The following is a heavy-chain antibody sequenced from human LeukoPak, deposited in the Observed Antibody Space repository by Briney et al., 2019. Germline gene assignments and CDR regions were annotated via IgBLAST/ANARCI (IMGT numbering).Heavy chain of an antibody. Sequence: PSESLSLTCAVYGGSFSGYYWSWIRQPPGKGLEWIGEINLTGRTNYNPSLKSRVTISVDTSKNQFSLRLNSVTAADTAVYYCARGATSLSNFDSRGQGTLVTVSS. CDR3: ARGATSLSNFDS. V-gene: IGHV4-34*01. CDR2: INLTGRT. D-gene: IGHD2/OR15-2a*01. J-gene: IGHJ4*02. CDR1: GGSFSGYY.